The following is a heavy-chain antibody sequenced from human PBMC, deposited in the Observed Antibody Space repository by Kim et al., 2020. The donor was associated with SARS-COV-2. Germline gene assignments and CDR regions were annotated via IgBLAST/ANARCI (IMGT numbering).Heavy chain of an antibody. D-gene: IGHD1-26*01. CDR3: ADLKGGTYDY. V-gene: IGHV1-2*02. J-gene: IGHJ4*02. CDR2: GGT. Sequence: GGTNHAQKFQARVTMTRDTSIRRAYMELNRLKSDDTAVYYCADLKGGTYDYWGQGTLVTVSS.